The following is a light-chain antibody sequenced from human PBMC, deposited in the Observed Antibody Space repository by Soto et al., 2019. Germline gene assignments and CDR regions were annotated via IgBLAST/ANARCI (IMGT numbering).Light chain of an antibody. J-gene: IGLJ1*01. V-gene: IGLV2-14*01. CDR2: EVS. Sequence: QSVLNQPSSVCGSPGQSITISCTGSNSDIGAYDFVSWYQQHPGKAPKLIISEVSDRPSGVSTRFSGSKSGNTASLTVSGLQGDDEADYYCSSYGDNRTYFFGTGTKATV. CDR3: SSYGDNRTYF. CDR1: NSDIGAYDF.